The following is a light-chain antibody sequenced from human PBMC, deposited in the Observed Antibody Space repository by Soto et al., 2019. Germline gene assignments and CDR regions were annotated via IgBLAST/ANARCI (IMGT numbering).Light chain of an antibody. J-gene: IGKJ4*01. CDR1: QSISRH. V-gene: IGKV1-39*01. Sequence: DIQMTQSPSSLSASVGDRVTISCRASQSISRHLNWYQQKPGKDPTLLIYGASNLQSGAPSRISGSGSGTDFTLTISSLQPEDFATYYCQQGYSTPLTFGGVTKVEFK. CDR2: GAS. CDR3: QQGYSTPLT.